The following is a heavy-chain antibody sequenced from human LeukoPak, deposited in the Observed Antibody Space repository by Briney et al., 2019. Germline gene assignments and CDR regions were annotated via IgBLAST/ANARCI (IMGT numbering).Heavy chain of an antibody. CDR2: INPNSGGT. D-gene: IGHD3-3*01. V-gene: IGHV1-2*02. J-gene: IGHJ3*02. Sequence: ASVKVSCKASGYTFTGYYMHWVRQAPGQGLEWMGWINPNSGGTNYAQKFQGRVTMTRDTSISTAYMELSRLRSDDTAVYYCARGRITIFGVVITEKHDAFDIWGQGTMVTVSS. CDR3: ARGRITIFGVVITEKHDAFDI. CDR1: GYTFTGYY.